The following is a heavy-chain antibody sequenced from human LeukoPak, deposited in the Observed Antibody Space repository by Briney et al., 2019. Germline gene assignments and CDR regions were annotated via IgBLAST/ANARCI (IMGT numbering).Heavy chain of an antibody. CDR1: GFTFNNYG. J-gene: IGHJ6*03. CDR3: ARVSLGYCSGGSCYSYYYYMDV. CDR2: ISSGSNTM. D-gene: IGHD2-15*01. V-gene: IGHV3-48*01. Sequence: GGSLRLSCAAPGFTFNNYGMNWVRQAPGKGLEWISYISSGSNTMYYADSVKGRFTISRDNAKNSLYLQMNSLRAEDTAVYYCARVSLGYCSGGSCYSYYYYMDVWGEGTTVTVSS.